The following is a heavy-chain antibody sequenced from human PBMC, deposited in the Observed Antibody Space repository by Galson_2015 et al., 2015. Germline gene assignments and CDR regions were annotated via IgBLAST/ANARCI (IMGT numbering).Heavy chain of an antibody. CDR2: ISGGSTTI. J-gene: IGHJ4*02. V-gene: IGHV3-48*02. CDR3: ARDRPHLN. CDR1: GFTFSSSS. Sequence: SLRLSCAASGFTFSSSSMNWVRQAPGKGLEWVSYISGGSTTIYYADSVKGRFTISRDIAKNSLYLQMNSLRDEDTAVYYCARDRPHLNWGQGTLVTVSS.